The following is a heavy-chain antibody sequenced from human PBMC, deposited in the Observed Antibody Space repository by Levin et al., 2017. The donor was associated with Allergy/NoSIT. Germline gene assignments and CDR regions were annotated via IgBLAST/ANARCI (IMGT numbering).Heavy chain of an antibody. V-gene: IGHV4-34*01. CDR2: INLSGST. CDR3: ARTTGYSSSWPDY. J-gene: IGHJ4*02. Sequence: PSETLSLTCAVYGGSFSGYYWSWIRQPPGKGLEWIGEINLSGSTNYNPSLKSRVTISVDTSKKQVSLKLSSVTAADTAVYYCARTTGYSSSWPDYWGQGTLVTVSS. CDR1: GGSFSGYY. D-gene: IGHD6-13*01.